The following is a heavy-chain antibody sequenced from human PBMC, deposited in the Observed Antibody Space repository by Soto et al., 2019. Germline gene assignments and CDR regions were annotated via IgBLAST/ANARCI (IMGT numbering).Heavy chain of an antibody. CDR1: GGSIKSSTYY. J-gene: IGHJ5*02. D-gene: IGHD6-13*01. Sequence: QLQLQESGPGLVKPSETLSLTCTVSGGSIKSSTYYWGWIRQPPGKGLEWIGSFYYGGSTHYTPSLKRRVTISVDTSKKQFSLKLRSVTAADTAVYYCARQRSSWLGWFDPWGQGTLVTVSS. V-gene: IGHV4-39*01. CDR2: FYYGGST. CDR3: ARQRSSWLGWFDP.